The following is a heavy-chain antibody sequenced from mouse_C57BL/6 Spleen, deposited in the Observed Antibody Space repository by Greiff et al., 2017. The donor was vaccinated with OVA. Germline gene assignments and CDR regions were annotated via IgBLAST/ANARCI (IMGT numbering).Heavy chain of an antibody. D-gene: IGHD1-1*01. CDR2: IYPSDSET. CDR1: GSPFPLSF. CDR3: AHYGSSVGFAY. V-gene: IGHV1-52*01. J-gene: IGHJ3*01. Sequence: VPLTQSGAALVRPGSSVPLSCPSSGSPFPLSFLPFFPPRPLHFLSLLFTIYPSDSETHYNQKFKDKATLTVDKSSSTAYMQLSSLTSEDSAVYYCAHYGSSVGFAYWGQGTLVTVSA.